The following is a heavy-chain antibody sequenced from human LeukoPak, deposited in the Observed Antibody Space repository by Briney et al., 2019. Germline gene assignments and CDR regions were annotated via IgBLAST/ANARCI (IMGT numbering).Heavy chain of an antibody. D-gene: IGHD3-22*01. J-gene: IGHJ1*01. Sequence: SVKVSCKASGGTFSSYAISWVRQAPGQGLEWMGRIIPILGIANYAQKFQGRVTITADKSTSTAYMELSSLRSEDTAVYYCARDPTFDYDSSGYYEYFQHWGQGTLVTVSS. V-gene: IGHV1-69*04. CDR3: ARDPTFDYDSSGYYEYFQH. CDR2: IIPILGIA. CDR1: GGTFSSYA.